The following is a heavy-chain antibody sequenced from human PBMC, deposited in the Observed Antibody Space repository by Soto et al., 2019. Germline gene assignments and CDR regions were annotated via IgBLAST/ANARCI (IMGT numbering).Heavy chain of an antibody. D-gene: IGHD3-10*01. V-gene: IGHV3-30*18. CDR1: GFTFGGYG. CDR3: GKGRPDLGESVYYYYYGMDV. J-gene: IGHJ6*02. CDR2: ISYDGGNK. Sequence: PGGSLRLSCATSGFTFGGYGMHWVRQAPGKGLEWVSVISYDGGNKYYSDSVKGRFTISRDNSKNTLYLQMNGLRGDDTAVYYCGKGRPDLGESVYYYYYGMDVWGQGTTVTVSS.